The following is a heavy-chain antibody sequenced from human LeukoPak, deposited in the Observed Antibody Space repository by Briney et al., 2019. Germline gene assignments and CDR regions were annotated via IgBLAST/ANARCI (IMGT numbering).Heavy chain of an antibody. CDR1: GGTFSSYA. Sequence: GASAKASCKASGGTFSSYAISWVRQAPGQGLEWMGRIIPILGIANFAQKFQGRVTITADKSTSTAYMELSSLRSEDTAVYYCARDVSSSWFTGEFDPWGQGTLVTVSS. CDR2: IIPILGIA. CDR3: ARDVSSSWFTGEFDP. J-gene: IGHJ5*02. D-gene: IGHD6-13*01. V-gene: IGHV1-69*04.